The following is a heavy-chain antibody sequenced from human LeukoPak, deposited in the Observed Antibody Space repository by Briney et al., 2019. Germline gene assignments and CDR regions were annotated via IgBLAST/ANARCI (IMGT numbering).Heavy chain of an antibody. CDR2: LYISETT. J-gene: IGHJ4*02. CDR1: GGSLSSDY. D-gene: IGHD5-12*01. CDR3: ARVGYGGYGVLDY. Sequence: SETLSLTCTVSGGSLSSDYWTWIRQPAGKGLGWFGRLYISETTVYSPSLKSRVTMSADMSNNQFSLKLTSVTAADTAMYYCARVGYGGYGVLDYWGQGILVTVSS. V-gene: IGHV4-4*07.